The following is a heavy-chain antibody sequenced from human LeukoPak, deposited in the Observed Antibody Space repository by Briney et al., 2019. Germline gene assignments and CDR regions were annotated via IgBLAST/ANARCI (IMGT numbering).Heavy chain of an antibody. V-gene: IGHV1-69*05. CDR2: IIPIFGTA. CDR3: ATQGRSFLDY. Sequence: KVSCKASGGTSSIYAISWVRQAPGQGLEWMGGIIPIFGTANYAQKFQGRVTITTDESTSTAYMELSSLRSEDTAVYYCATQGRSFLDYWGQGTLVTVSS. J-gene: IGHJ4*02. CDR1: GGTSSIYA.